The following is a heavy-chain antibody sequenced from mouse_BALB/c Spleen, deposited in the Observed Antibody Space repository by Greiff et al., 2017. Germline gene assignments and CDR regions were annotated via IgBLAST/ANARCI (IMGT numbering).Heavy chain of an antibody. J-gene: IGHJ3*01. CDR1: GYTFTSYY. V-gene: IGHV1S81*02. CDR2: INPSNGGT. CDR3: TRGGVYDEFAY. Sequence: QVQLQQSGAELVKPGASVKLSCKASGYTFTSYYMYWVKQRPGQGLEWIGEINPSNGGTNFNEKFKSKATLTVDKSSSTAYMQLSSLTSEDSAVYYCTRGGVYDEFAYWGQGTLVTVSA. D-gene: IGHD2-12*01.